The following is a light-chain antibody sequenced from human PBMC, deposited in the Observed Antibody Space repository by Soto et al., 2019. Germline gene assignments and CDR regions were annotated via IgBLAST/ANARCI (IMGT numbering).Light chain of an antibody. J-gene: IGKJ1*01. CDR2: KAS. CDR1: QSISSS. V-gene: IGKV1-5*03. CDR3: QQYNSYSWT. Sequence: DIQMTQSPSTLSASVGDRVAITCQASQSISSSLAWYQQKPGKAPKLLIYKASSLESGVPSRFSGSGSGTEFTLTISSLQPDDFAAYYCQQYNSYSWTFGQGTKVDIK.